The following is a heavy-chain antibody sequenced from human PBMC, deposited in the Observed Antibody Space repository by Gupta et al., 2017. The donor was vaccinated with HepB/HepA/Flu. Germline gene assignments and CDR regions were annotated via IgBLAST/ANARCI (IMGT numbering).Heavy chain of an antibody. J-gene: IGHJ4*02. CDR2: IRPDGREK. CDR3: ASSQGAH. Sequence: EVQLVQSGGGLVQPGGSLRLSCAASGFTFSNSWMNRVRQAPGKGLEWVGKIRPDGREKSYVDSVKGRFISSRDNAKNILFLQLNSLRAEDTAGCDCASSQGAHGGQGTLVTVSS. V-gene: IGHV3-7*01. CDR1: GFTFSNSW.